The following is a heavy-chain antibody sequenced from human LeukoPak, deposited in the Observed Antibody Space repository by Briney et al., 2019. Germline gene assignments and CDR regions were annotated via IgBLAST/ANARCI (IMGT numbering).Heavy chain of an antibody. CDR2: IYYSGST. CDR3: ARVRCISTSCPIDY. Sequence: SETLSLTCTVSGGSINSYYWSWIRQPPGKGLEWIGSIYYSGSTKYNPSLESRVAISVDTSKNQFSLKLSSVTAADTAVYYCARVRCISTSCPIDYWGQGTLVTVSS. J-gene: IGHJ4*02. CDR1: GGSINSYY. D-gene: IGHD2-2*01. V-gene: IGHV4-59*01.